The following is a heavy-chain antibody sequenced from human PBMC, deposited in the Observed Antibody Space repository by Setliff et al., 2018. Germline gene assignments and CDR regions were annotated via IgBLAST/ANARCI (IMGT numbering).Heavy chain of an antibody. CDR1: GFTVSGNN. CDR2: IYTGGRT. Sequence: GGSLRLSCAASGFTVSGNNMNWVRQAPGKGLEWVSAIYTGGRTDSADSVKGRFTISRDNAKNSLYLQMDSLRAEDTAVYYCARVGVFGGGYFDFWGQGTLVTVSS. V-gene: IGHV3-53*01. CDR3: ARVGVFGGGYFDF. J-gene: IGHJ4*02. D-gene: IGHD3-16*01.